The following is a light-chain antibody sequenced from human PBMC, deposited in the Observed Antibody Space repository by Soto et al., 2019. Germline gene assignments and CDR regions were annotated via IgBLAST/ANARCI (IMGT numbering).Light chain of an antibody. Sequence: ELVMPPSPATLSVAPGERATLSCRASQSISTFLAWYKQKPGQAPRLLIYGASTRATGIPARFSGSGSGTEFTLTISSLQPEDFATDDCQQSYSTPWTVGQGTKVDIK. J-gene: IGKJ1*01. CDR1: QSISTF. CDR2: GAS. V-gene: IGKV3-15*01. CDR3: QQSYSTPWT.